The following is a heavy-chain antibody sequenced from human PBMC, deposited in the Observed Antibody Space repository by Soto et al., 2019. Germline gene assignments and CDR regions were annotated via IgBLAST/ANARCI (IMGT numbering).Heavy chain of an antibody. J-gene: IGHJ5*02. V-gene: IGHV1-69*04. Sequence: ASVKVSCKASGGTFSSYTISWVRQAPGQGLEWMGRIIPILGIANYAQKFQGRVTITADKSTSTAYMELGSLRSEDTAVYYCAREVYPVTTPHTDNWFDPWGQGTLVTVSS. CDR3: AREVYPVTTPHTDNWFDP. CDR1: GGTFSSYT. D-gene: IGHD4-4*01. CDR2: IIPILGIA.